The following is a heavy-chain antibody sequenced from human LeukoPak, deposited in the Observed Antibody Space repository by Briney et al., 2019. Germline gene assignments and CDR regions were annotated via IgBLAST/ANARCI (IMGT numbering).Heavy chain of an antibody. CDR2: IYYSGST. CDR1: GGSFSGYY. V-gene: IGHV4-59*01. CDR3: AREADLVGGMDV. J-gene: IGHJ6*02. Sequence: KPSETLSLTCAVYGGSFSGYYWSWIRQPPGKGLEWIGYIYYSGSTNYNPSLKSRVTISVDTSKNQFSLKLSSVTAADTAVYYCAREADLVGGMDVWGQGTTVTVSS.